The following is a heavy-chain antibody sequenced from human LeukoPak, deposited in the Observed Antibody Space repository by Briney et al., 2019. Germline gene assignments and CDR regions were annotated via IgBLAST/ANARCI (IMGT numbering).Heavy chain of an antibody. CDR3: ARGRSSWYGDTGD. D-gene: IGHD6-13*01. CDR2: ISYDGSNK. J-gene: IGHJ4*02. Sequence: LSGGSLRLSCAASGFTFSSYGMLWVRQAPGKGLEWVAVISYDGSNKYYADSVKGRFTISRDNAKNSLYLQMNSLRAEDTAVYYCARGRSSWYGDTGDWGQGTLVTVSS. CDR1: GFTFSSYG. V-gene: IGHV3-30*03.